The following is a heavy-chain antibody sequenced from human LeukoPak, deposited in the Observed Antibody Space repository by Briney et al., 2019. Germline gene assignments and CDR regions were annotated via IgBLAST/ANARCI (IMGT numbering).Heavy chain of an antibody. CDR3: ARHRRYGSGRPRSYYFDY. CDR2: IYYSGST. J-gene: IGHJ4*02. CDR1: AGSISSSSYS. V-gene: IGHV4-39*01. D-gene: IGHD3-10*01. Sequence: SETLSLTCTVSAGSISSSSYSWGWIRQPPGKGLEWIGSIYYSGSTNYNPSLKSRVTISVDTSKNQFSLKLSSVTAADTAVYYCARHRRYGSGRPRSYYFDYWGQGTLVTVSS.